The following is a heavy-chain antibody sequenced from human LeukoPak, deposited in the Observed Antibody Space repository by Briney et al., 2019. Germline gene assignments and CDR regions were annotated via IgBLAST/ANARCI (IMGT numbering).Heavy chain of an antibody. CDR2: VYTSGNT. CDR1: GASISSYY. CDR3: ARLRSSSGWRPRASYYFDY. D-gene: IGHD6-19*01. J-gene: IGHJ4*02. V-gene: IGHV4-4*07. Sequence: SETLSLTCSVSGASISSYYWSWIRQPAGKGLEWIGRVYTSGNTNYNPSFESRVTMSLDTSKDQFSLILTSVTAADTAVYYCARLRSSSGWRPRASYYFDYRGQGTLVTVSS.